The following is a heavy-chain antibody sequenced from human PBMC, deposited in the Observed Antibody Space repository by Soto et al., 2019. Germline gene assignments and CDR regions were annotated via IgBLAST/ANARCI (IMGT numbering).Heavy chain of an antibody. Sequence: QVQLQESGPGLVKPSGTLSLTCAVSGGSISSSNWWSWVRQPPGKGREWIGEIYHSGSTNYNPSLKRRVTLSVDKSKNQFSLKLSSVTAADTAVYYCAREGSGSFWFVPWGQGTLVTVSS. CDR1: GGSISSSNW. J-gene: IGHJ5*02. CDR3: AREGSGSFWFVP. CDR2: IYHSGST. V-gene: IGHV4-4*02. D-gene: IGHD1-26*01.